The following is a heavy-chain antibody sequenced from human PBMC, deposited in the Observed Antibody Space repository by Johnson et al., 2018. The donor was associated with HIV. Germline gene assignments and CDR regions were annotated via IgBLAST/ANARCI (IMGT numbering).Heavy chain of an antibody. V-gene: IGHV3-30-3*01. CDR2: ISYDGSNK. CDR1: GFTFSSYA. CDR3: AREGAAAGPTDAFDI. D-gene: IGHD6-13*01. Sequence: QMQLVESGGGVVQPGRSLRLSCAASGFTFSSYAMHWVRQAPGKGLEWVAVISYDGSNKYYADSVRGRFTISRDNSKNTLYLQMSSLRAEDTAMYYCAREGAAAGPTDAFDIWGQGTMVTVSS. J-gene: IGHJ3*02.